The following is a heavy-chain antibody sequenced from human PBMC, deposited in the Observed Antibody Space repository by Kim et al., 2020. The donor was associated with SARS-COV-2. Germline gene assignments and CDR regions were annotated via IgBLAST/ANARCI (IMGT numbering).Heavy chain of an antibody. J-gene: IGHJ5*02. D-gene: IGHD3-22*01. V-gene: IGHV4-31*02. CDR3: ASGLIDSSGYYYVS. Sequence: NPSLKMRVTMSVDTSKNQFSLKLSSVTAADTAVYYCASGLIDSSGYYYVSWGQGTLVTVSS.